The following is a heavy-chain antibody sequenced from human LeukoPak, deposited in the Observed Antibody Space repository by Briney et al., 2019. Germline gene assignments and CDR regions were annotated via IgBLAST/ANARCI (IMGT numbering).Heavy chain of an antibody. D-gene: IGHD1-26*01. CDR2: IGTGGDT. CDR1: GFTFSSSD. CDR3: AREGPSSYRGRCNDWYFDL. V-gene: IGHV3-13*04. Sequence: TGGSLRLSCAASGFTFSSSDMHWVRHATGEGLEWVSAIGTGGDTYYPGSAKGRFTISRENAKNSLYLQINSLGAGDTAVYYCAREGPSSYRGRCNDWYFDLWGRGTPVTVSS. J-gene: IGHJ2*01.